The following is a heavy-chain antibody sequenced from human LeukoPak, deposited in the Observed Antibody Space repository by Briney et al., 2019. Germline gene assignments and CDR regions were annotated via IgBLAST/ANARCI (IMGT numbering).Heavy chain of an antibody. CDR3: ARDHRITMIVVVSDAFDI. D-gene: IGHD3-22*01. CDR1: GYTFTSYY. Sequence: GASVKVSCKASGYTFTSYYMHWVRQAPGQGLEWMGWINPNSGGTNYAQKFQGRVTMTRDTSISTAYMELSRLRSDDTAVYYCARDHRITMIVVVSDAFDIWGQGTMVTVSS. J-gene: IGHJ3*02. CDR2: INPNSGGT. V-gene: IGHV1-2*02.